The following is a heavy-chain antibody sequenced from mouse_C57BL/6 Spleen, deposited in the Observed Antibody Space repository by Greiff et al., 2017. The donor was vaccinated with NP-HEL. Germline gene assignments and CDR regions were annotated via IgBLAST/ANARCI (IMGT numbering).Heavy chain of an antibody. CDR1: GFNIKDDY. V-gene: IGHV14-4*01. CDR3: TRYGSSPDYFDY. Sequence: EVQLQQSGAELVRPGASVKLSCTASGFNIKDDYMHWVKQRPEQGLEWIGWIDPENGDTEYASKFQGKATITAETSSNTAYLQLSSLTSEDTAVYYCTRYGSSPDYFDYWGQGTTLTVSS. CDR2: IDPENGDT. J-gene: IGHJ2*01. D-gene: IGHD1-1*01.